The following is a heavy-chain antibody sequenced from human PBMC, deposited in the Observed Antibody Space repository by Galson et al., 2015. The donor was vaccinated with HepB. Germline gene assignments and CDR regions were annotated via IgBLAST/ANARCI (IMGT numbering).Heavy chain of an antibody. CDR2: IYYSGST. V-gene: IGHV4-39*01. J-gene: IGHJ5*02. D-gene: IGHD4/OR15-4a*01. CDR3: ARHEIGLTLRWFDP. CDR1: GGSISSSSYY. Sequence: ETLSLTCTVSGGSISSSSYYWGWIRQPPGKGLEWIGSIYYSGSTYYNPSLKSRVTISVDTSKNQFSLKLSSVTAADTAVYYCARHEIGLTLRWFDPWGQGTLVTVSS.